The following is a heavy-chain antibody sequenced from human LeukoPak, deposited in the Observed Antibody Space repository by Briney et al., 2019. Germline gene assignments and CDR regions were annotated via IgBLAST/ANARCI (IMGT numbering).Heavy chain of an antibody. CDR3: ARDQAPITIFGVVNHYYYYYYMDV. Sequence: GASVKVSCKASGYTFTSYYMHWVRQAPGQGLEWMGIINPSGGSTNYAQKLQGRVTMTTDTSTSTAYMELRSLRSDDTAVYYCARDQAPITIFGVVNHYYYYYYMDVWGKGTTVTVSS. J-gene: IGHJ6*03. D-gene: IGHD3-3*01. V-gene: IGHV1-46*01. CDR2: INPSGGST. CDR1: GYTFTSYY.